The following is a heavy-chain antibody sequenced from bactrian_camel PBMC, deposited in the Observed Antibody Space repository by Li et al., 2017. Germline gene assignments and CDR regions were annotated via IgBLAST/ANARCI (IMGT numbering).Heavy chain of an antibody. D-gene: IGHD6*01. CDR2: ITSLPSLFRAA. CDR3: AADLGIETSWAWLQMLAVAGRFRDNY. J-gene: IGHJ4*01. Sequence: QLVESGGGSVQAGESLRLSCVASGFAGSNFYMAWFRQAPGKEVEWVAGITSLPSLFRAASYADSVKGRFTISQDPTKNAVYLQMDSLTPEDTAMYYCAADLGIETSWAWLQMLAVAGRFRDNYWGQGTQVTVS. CDR1: GFAGSNFY. V-gene: IGHV3S6*01.